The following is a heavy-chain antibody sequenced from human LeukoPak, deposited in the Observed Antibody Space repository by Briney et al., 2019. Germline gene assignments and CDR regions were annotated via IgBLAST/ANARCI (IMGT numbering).Heavy chain of an antibody. CDR2: INPNSGGT. D-gene: IGHD3-9*01. J-gene: IGHJ4*02. V-gene: IGHV1-2*02. CDR1: GYTFTGYY. CDR3: AREYYDILTGWDY. Sequence: GASVKVSCKASGYTFTGYYMHWVRQAPGQGLEWMGWINPNSGGTNYAQKFQGRVTMTRDTSIGTAYMELSRLRSDDTAVYYCAREYYDILTGWDYWGQGTLVTVSS.